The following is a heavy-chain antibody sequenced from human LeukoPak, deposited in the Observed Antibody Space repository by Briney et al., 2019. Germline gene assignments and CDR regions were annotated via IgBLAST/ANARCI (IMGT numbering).Heavy chain of an antibody. CDR1: GFTFSGYA. Sequence: PGGSLRLSCEASGFTFSGYAMSWVRQAPGKGLAWVSVISSSADSTYYADSVKGRFTISRDNSKNTLYLQMNSLRAEDTAVYYCAKPLEKYTYGGNFDYWGQGILVTVSS. V-gene: IGHV3-23*01. D-gene: IGHD4-23*01. CDR3: AKPLEKYTYGGNFDY. J-gene: IGHJ4*02. CDR2: ISSSADST.